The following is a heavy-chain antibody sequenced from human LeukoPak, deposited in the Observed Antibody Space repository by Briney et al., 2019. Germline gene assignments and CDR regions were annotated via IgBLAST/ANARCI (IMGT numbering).Heavy chain of an antibody. CDR2: ISSTSSTI. J-gene: IGHJ3*02. D-gene: IGHD3-22*01. CDR3: ARAAPYYYDSSGYSAFDS. V-gene: IGHV3-48*02. Sequence: GGSLRLSCAASGFTFRGYSMHWVRQAPGKGLEWVSYISSTSSTIYYADSVKGRFTISRDNAKNSLYLQMNSLRDEDTAVYYCARAAPYYYDSSGYSAFDSWGQGTMVTVSA. CDR1: GFTFRGYS.